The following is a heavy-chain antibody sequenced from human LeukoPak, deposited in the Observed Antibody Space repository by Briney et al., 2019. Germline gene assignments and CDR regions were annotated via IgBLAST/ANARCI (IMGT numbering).Heavy chain of an antibody. J-gene: IGHJ3*02. CDR3: ARARGYIYGPPGDAFDI. CDR1: GYTFTSYD. Sequence: ASVKVSCKASGYTFTSYDIKWVRQATGQGLEWMGWMNPNSGNTGYAQKFQGRVTMTRNTSISTAYMELSSLSSEDTAVYYCARARGYIYGPPGDAFDIWGQGTMVTASS. V-gene: IGHV1-8*01. D-gene: IGHD5-18*01. CDR2: MNPNSGNT.